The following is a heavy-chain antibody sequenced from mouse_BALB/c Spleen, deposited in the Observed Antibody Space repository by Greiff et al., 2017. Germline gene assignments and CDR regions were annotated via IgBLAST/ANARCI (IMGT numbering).Heavy chain of an antibody. V-gene: IGHV1-9*01. J-gene: IGHJ2*01. Sequence: QVQLQQSGAELMKPGASVKISCKATGYTFSSYWIEWVKQRPGHGLEWIGEILPGSGSTNYNEKFKGKATFTADTSSNTAYMQLSSLTSEDSAVYYCARGIYYGSSRFDYWGQGTTLTVSS. CDR3: ARGIYYGSSRFDY. CDR1: GYTFSSYW. CDR2: ILPGSGST. D-gene: IGHD1-1*01.